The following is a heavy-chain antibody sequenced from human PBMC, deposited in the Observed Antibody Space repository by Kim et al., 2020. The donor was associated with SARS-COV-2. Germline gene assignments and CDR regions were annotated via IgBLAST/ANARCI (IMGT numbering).Heavy chain of an antibody. V-gene: IGHV3-23*01. CDR2: ISRSGDST. J-gene: IGHJ4*02. CDR3: AKALSYGDYGH. CDR1: GFNFHEYA. D-gene: IGHD4-17*01. Sequence: GGSLRLSCAASGFNFHEYAMSWVRQAPGKGLEWVSAISRSGDSTYYADSVKARFTLSRDNSKKTVYLQMNSLRADDTAIYYCAKALSYGDYGHWGQGTLVTVSS.